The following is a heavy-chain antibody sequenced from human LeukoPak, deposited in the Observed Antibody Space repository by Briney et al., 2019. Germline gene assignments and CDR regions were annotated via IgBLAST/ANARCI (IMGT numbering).Heavy chain of an antibody. CDR1: GGYISSYY. Sequence: SETLSLTCTVSGGYISSYYWSWIRQPPGKGLEWIGYIYYSGSTNYNPSLKSRVTISVDTSKNQFSLKLTSVTAADTAVYYCARARGAVAIDYWGQGTLVAVSS. V-gene: IGHV4-59*12. CDR3: ARARGAVAIDY. CDR2: IYYSGST. J-gene: IGHJ4*02. D-gene: IGHD6-19*01.